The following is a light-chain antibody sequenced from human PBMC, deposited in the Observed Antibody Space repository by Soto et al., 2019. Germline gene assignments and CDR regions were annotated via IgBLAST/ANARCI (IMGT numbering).Light chain of an antibody. J-gene: IGKJ2*01. CDR3: QQLNTYPYT. Sequence: IQLTQSPSSLSTSVGDRVTIPSRPSQGITGSLAWYQQKPGKAPKLLIYAASTLQSGVPSRFRGSESGTDFTLTISSLQPEDFATYYCQQLNTYPYTFGQGTQLEIK. V-gene: IGKV1-9*01. CDR2: AAS. CDR1: QGITGS.